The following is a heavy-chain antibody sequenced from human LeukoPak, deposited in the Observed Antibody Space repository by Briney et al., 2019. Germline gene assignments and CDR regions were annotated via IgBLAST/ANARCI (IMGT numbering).Heavy chain of an antibody. CDR2: IYYSGRT. J-gene: IGHJ1*01. CDR3: ARRRYYDSSGYLE. V-gene: IGHV4-39*01. D-gene: IGHD3-22*01. Sequence: TSETLSLTCTIFGDSVSRSDSYWDWIRQPPGKGLEWIGTIYYSGRTYYSPSLKSRVTLSIDMSNNQFSLILSSVPAADTVLYFCARRRYYDSSGYLEWGQGTLVTVSS. CDR1: GDSVSRSDSY.